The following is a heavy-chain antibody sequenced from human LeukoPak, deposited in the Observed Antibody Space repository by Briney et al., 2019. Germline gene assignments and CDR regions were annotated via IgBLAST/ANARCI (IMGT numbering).Heavy chain of an antibody. D-gene: IGHD3-10*01. CDR3: ARDRLDMVRGTYMDV. J-gene: IGHJ6*03. Sequence: PSETLSLTCTVSGGSISSYYWSWIRQPPGKGLEWIGYIYYSGSTNYNPSLKSRVTISVDTSKNQFSLKLSSVTAADTAVYYCARDRLDMVRGTYMDVWGKGTTVTISS. CDR2: IYYSGST. CDR1: GGSISSYY. V-gene: IGHV4-59*01.